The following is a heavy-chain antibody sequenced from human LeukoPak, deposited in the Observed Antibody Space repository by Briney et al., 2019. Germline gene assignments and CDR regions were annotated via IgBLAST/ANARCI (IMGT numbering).Heavy chain of an antibody. Sequence: GASVTVSCTASGYTFTDYFIHWVRQAPGQGLEWMGWIIADSGGTNYAQKFQGRVTMTRDTSISTAYMELSSLRSDDTAVYYCATITLVRGVTRFNEYFQHWGQGSLVTVSS. J-gene: IGHJ1*01. CDR3: ATITLVRGVTRFNEYFQH. D-gene: IGHD3-10*01. CDR2: IIADSGGT. CDR1: GYTFTDYF. V-gene: IGHV1-2*02.